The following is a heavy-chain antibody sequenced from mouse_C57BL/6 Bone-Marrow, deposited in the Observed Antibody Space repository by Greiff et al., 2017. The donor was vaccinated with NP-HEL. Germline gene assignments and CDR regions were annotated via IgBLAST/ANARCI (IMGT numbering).Heavy chain of an antibody. D-gene: IGHD2-4*01. CDR1: GFTFSDYG. CDR2: ISSGSSTI. J-gene: IGHJ1*03. CDR3: ARPDYDPYFDV. V-gene: IGHV5-17*01. Sequence: EVMLVESGGGLVKPGGSLKLSCAASGFTFSDYGMHWVRQAPEKGLEWVAYISSGSSTIYYADTVKGRFTISRDNAKNTLFLQMTSLRSEDTAMYYCARPDYDPYFDVWGTGTTVTVSS.